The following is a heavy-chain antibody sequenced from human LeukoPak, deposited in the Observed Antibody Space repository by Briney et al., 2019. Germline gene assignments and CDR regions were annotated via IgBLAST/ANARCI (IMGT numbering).Heavy chain of an antibody. D-gene: IGHD3-10*01. CDR3: AEGGLGRRSAFDI. J-gene: IGHJ3*02. V-gene: IGHV1-46*01. CDR2: INPRGGST. Sequence: GASVKVSCKASGYTFTSHFMHWVRQAPGQGLEWMGIINPRGGSTSYTQKFQGRVTMTRDTSISTAYMELSRLRSDDTAVYYCAEGGLGRRSAFDIWGQGTMVTVSS. CDR1: GYTFTSHF.